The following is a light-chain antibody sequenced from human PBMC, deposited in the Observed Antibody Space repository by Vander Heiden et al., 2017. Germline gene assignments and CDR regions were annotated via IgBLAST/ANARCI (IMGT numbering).Light chain of an antibody. J-gene: IGLJ2*01. CDR2: EVS. CDR3: CSYVGSSYVV. Sequence: QSALTQPASVSGSPGQSITISCTGTSSDVGSYNLVSWYQQHPGKAPKRMIYEVSKRPSGVSNRFSGSKSGNTASLTISGLQAEDEADYYCCSYVGSSYVVFGGGTKLTVL. CDR1: SSDVGSYNL. V-gene: IGLV2-23*02.